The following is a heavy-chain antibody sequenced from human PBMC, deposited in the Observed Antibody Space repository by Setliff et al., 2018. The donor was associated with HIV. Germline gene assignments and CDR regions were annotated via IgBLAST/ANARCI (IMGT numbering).Heavy chain of an antibody. CDR2: IRNKAFNHAT. Sequence: GGSLRLSCAASGLDFSGSAMHWVRQASGKGLEWVGLIRNKAFNHATIYAASVTGRFTISRDDSKNMAYLQMNSLKTEDTAIYYCTKSSDWSITDDYWGRGTMVTVSS. J-gene: IGHJ4*03. CDR1: GLDFSGSA. D-gene: IGHD6-19*01. CDR3: TKSSDWSITDDY. V-gene: IGHV3-73*01.